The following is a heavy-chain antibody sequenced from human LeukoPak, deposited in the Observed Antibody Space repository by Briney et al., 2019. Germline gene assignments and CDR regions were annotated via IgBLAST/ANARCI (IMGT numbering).Heavy chain of an antibody. D-gene: IGHD3-22*01. J-gene: IGHJ4*02. CDR1: GFTFSSYA. CDR3: AKSLASYDSSGYYYGSPRGFDY. V-gene: IGHV3-23*01. Sequence: GGSLRLSCAASGFTFSSYAMSWVRQAPGKGLEWFSAISGSGGSTYYADSVKGRFTISRDNSKNTLYLQMNSLRAEDTAVYYCAKSLASYDSSGYYYGSPRGFDYWGQGTLVTVSS. CDR2: ISGSGGST.